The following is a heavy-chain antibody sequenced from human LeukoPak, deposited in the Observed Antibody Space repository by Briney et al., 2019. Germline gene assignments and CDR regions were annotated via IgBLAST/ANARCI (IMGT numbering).Heavy chain of an antibody. CDR1: GGSFNDYY. CDR3: ARTFDYYMDV. Sequence: SETLFLTCAVYGGSFNDYYWSWIRQPPGKGLEWIAEINHSGTTNYNPSLRSRVTMSVDTSKNQVSMNLSSVTAADAAVYYCARTFDYYMDVWDKGTTVTVSS. CDR2: INHSGTT. J-gene: IGHJ6*03. V-gene: IGHV4-34*01.